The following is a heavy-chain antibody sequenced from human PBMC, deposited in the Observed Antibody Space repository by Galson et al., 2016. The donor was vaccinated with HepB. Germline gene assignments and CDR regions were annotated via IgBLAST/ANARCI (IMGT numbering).Heavy chain of an antibody. V-gene: IGHV3-30*03. J-gene: IGHJ4*02. CDR1: GFTFSSYG. D-gene: IGHD3-3*01. Sequence: LRLSCAASGFTFSSYGMHWVRQAPGKGLEWVAVISYDRSNKYYADSVKGRFTISRDNSKNTLYLQMNSLRAEDTAVYYCATPYYDFWSGYNPFDYWGQGTLVTVSS. CDR2: ISYDRSNK. CDR3: ATPYYDFWSGYNPFDY.